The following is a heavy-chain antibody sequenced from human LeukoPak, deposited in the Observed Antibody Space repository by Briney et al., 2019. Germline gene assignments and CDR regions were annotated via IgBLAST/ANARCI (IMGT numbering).Heavy chain of an antibody. J-gene: IGHJ3*02. CDR3: ARGGIQLLAFDI. D-gene: IGHD5-18*01. Sequence: SETLSLTCTVSGGSLSSYYWTWIRQPPGKGLEWIGYIYHSGSTYYNPSLKSRVTISVDRSKNQFSLKLSSVTAADTAVYYCARGGIQLLAFDIWGQGTMVTVSS. CDR2: IYHSGST. CDR1: GGSLSSYY. V-gene: IGHV4-59*12.